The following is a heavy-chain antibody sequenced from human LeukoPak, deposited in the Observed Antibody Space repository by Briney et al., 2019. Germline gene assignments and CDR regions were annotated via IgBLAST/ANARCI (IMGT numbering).Heavy chain of an antibody. CDR2: IYPGDSDT. J-gene: IGHJ5*02. V-gene: IGHV5-51*01. CDR3: ARQTISSSNWFDP. CDR1: GYSFTSYW. Sequence: GESLKISCKGSGYSFTSYWIGWVRQMPGKGLGWMGIIYPGDSDTRYSPSFQGQVTISADKSISTTYLQWSSLKASDTAMYYCARQTISSSNWFDPWGQGTLVTVSS. D-gene: IGHD6-6*01.